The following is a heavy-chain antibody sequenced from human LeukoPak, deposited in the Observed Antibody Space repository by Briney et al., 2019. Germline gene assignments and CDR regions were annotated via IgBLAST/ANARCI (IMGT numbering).Heavy chain of an antibody. V-gene: IGHV3-7*01. CDR1: GFTFSRYW. CDR2: IKQDGSEK. CDR3: VRDITTYDS. D-gene: IGHD3-22*01. J-gene: IGHJ4*02. Sequence: PGGSLRLSCAASGFTFSRYWMSRVRQAPGKGLEWVANIKQDGSEKYYVDSVKGRFTSSRDNAKNSLYLQMNSLRAEDTAVYYCVRDITTYDSWGQGTLVTVSS.